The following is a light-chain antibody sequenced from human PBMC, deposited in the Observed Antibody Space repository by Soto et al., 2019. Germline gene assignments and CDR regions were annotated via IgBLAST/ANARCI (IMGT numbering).Light chain of an antibody. J-gene: IGKJ1*01. V-gene: IGKV3-20*01. CDR1: QSVSSSY. CDR2: GAS. Sequence: PGERATLSCRPSQSVSSSYLAWYQQKPGQAPRLLIYGASSRATGIPDRFSGSGSGTDFTLTISRLEPEAFAVYYCQQYGSSPWTFGQGTKVEIK. CDR3: QQYGSSPWT.